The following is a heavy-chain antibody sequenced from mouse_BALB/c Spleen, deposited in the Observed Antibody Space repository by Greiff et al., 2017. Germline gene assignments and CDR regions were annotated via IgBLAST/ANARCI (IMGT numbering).Heavy chain of an antibody. CDR3: ARAVRRAMDY. CDR2: ISYDGSN. Sequence: EVQLQESGPGLVKPSQSLSLTCSVTGYSITSGYYWNWIRQFPGNKLEWMGYISYDGSNNYNPSLKNRISITRDTSKNQFFLKLNSVTTEDTATYYCARAVRRAMDYWGQGTSVTVSS. D-gene: IGHD2-14*01. CDR1: GYSITSGYY. V-gene: IGHV3-6*02. J-gene: IGHJ4*01.